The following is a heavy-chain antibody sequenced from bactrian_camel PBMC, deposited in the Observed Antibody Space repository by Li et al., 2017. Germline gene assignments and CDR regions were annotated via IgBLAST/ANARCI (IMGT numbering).Heavy chain of an antibody. D-gene: IGHD5*01. CDR1: YRTYC. V-gene: IGHV3S53*01. CDR2: ITSRGDT. CDR3: AARPLSSWSGCLTRPAVDFDY. Sequence: HVQLVESGGGSVQPGGSLRLSCTASYRTYCMAWFRQTPGKEHEGVARITSRGDTRYADSVQGRFAISRDTAKKTLYLQLNSLKPEDTAMYYCAARPLSSWSGCLTRPAVDFDYWGQGTQVTVS. J-gene: IGHJ6*01.